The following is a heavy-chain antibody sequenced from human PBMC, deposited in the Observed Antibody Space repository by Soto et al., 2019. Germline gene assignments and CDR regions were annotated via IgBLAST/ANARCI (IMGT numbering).Heavy chain of an antibody. J-gene: IGHJ4*02. CDR1: GFTVSIYA. V-gene: IGHV3-23*01. CDR3: AKGVFVVVPAAVFDY. CDR2: ISGSGGST. Sequence: GSLSLSCASSGFTVSIYAMSLVRQAPGKGLEWVSAISGSGGSTYYADSVKGRFTIYRDNSKNTLYLQMNSLRAEDTAVYYCAKGVFVVVPAAVFDYWGQGTLVTVSS. D-gene: IGHD2-2*01.